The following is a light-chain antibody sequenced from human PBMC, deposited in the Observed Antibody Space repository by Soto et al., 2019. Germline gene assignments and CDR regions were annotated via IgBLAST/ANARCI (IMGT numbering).Light chain of an antibody. Sequence: EIVMTQSPATLSVSPGEKATLSCWASETVATNLAWYQQKPGQAPRLLIYGASTRATGIPARFSGSGSGTEFTLTISSLQSEDFAVYYCQQYNNWPPITFGQGTRLEI. CDR1: ETVATN. J-gene: IGKJ5*01. CDR3: QQYNNWPPIT. CDR2: GAS. V-gene: IGKV3-15*01.